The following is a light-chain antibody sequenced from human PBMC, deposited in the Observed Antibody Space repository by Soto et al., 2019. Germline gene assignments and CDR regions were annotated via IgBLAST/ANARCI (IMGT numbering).Light chain of an antibody. J-gene: IGKJ2*01. CDR3: QQYGTSPRT. CDR2: DAS. V-gene: IGKV3-20*01. CDR1: QSVSSRS. Sequence: EIVLPQSPGTLSLSPGERATLSCRASQSVSSRSLAWYQQKPGRAPRLLIYDASSRATGIPDRFSGSGSGTDFTLSISRLEPEDFAVYYCQQYGTSPRTFGQGTKLEI.